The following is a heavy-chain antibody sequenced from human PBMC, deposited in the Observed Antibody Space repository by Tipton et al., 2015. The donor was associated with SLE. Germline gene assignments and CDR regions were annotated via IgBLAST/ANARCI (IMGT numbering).Heavy chain of an antibody. D-gene: IGHD2-2*01. Sequence: TLSLTCTVSGGSISSGSYYRSWIRQPPGKGLEWIGYIYYSGSTNYNPSLKSRVTISVDTSKNQFSLKLSSVTAADTAVYYCARGQSAVNYWGQGTLVTVSS. J-gene: IGHJ4*02. V-gene: IGHV4-61*01. CDR1: GGSISSGSYY. CDR2: IYYSGST. CDR3: ARGQSAVNY.